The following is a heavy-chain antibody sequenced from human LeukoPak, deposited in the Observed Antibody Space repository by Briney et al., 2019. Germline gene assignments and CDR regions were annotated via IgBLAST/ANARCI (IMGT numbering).Heavy chain of an antibody. V-gene: IGHV4-39*02. CDR3: ARETPAVRNNCFDP. D-gene: IGHD2-2*01. CDR2: VSYSGTT. CDR1: GGSISSSTYY. J-gene: IGHJ5*02. Sequence: PSETLSLTCTVSGGSISSSTYYWGWVRQPQGKGLEWIGSVSYSGTTYYNTSLRSRVTISIDTSRNQFSLKVTSVTAADTAVYYCARETPAVRNNCFDPWGQGTLVTVSS.